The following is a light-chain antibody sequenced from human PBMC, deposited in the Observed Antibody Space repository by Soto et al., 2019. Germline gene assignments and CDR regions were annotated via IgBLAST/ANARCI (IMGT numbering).Light chain of an antibody. CDR3: HQFVTIVQT. Sequence: RVITQSPATRSVSPGERATLSSRASQSVSSNLAWYQQKPGQTPRLLIYGASTRATGIPARFTGSGSGTDSTLTIRRLEPEDFPVYSCHQFVTIVQTLGQGTK. V-gene: IGKV3-15*01. CDR2: GAS. CDR1: QSVSSN. J-gene: IGKJ1*01.